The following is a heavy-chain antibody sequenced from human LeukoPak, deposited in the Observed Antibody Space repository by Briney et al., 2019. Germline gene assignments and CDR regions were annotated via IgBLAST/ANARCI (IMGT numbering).Heavy chain of an antibody. D-gene: IGHD6-13*01. CDR2: SGTAGGT. CDR3: AKGAMRQQLSD. V-gene: IGHV3-53*01. CDR1: GFAVSTNF. J-gene: IGHJ4*02. Sequence: GGSLRLSCAVSGFAVSTNFMSWVRQAPGKGLEWVSSSGTAGGTYYADSVKGRFTISRDNSENTLYLQMNSLRTEDTALYYCAKGAMRQQLSDWGQGTLVTVSS.